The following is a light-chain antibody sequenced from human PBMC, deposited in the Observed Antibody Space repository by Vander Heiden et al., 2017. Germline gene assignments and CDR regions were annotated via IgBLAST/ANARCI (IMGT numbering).Light chain of an antibody. J-gene: IGKJ2*01. V-gene: IGKV1-12*02. CDR2: AAS. CDR1: PGSSSW. Sequence: QIAQSQSSVSASVGDGVTVTCRSSPGSSSWSAWYQKKPEKAPKLLNYAASSLQSEVPSRFSGSGSGTEFTLTISSLQSEDFATYYCQQTNRFPYTFGQGTKLEIK. CDR3: QQTNRFPYT.